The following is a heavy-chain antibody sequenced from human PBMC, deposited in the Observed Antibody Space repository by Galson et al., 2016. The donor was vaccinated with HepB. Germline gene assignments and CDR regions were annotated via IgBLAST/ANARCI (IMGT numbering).Heavy chain of an antibody. V-gene: IGHV3-23*01. D-gene: IGHD3-16*01. CDR1: GFTFSSYN. Sequence: SLRLSCAASGFTFSSYNMIWVRRAPGKGLEWVSGLYGPGVGPMYADAVKGRFIISRDNSKKMVYLQMDSLRDEDTATYYCAKDFMGESADADYWGQGTLVTVSS. J-gene: IGHJ4*02. CDR3: AKDFMGESADADY. CDR2: LYGPGVGP.